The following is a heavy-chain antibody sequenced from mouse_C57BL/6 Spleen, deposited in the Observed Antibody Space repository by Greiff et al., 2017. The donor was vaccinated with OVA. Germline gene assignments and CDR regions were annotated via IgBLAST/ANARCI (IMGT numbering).Heavy chain of an antibody. Sequence: QVHVKQSGPGLVQPSQSLSITCTVSGFSLTSYGVHWVRQSPGKGLEWLGVIWRGGSTDYNAAFMSRLSITKDNSKSQVFFKMNSLQADDTAIYYCAKRDWDEGYAMDYWGQGTSVTVSS. V-gene: IGHV2-5*01. J-gene: IGHJ4*01. CDR2: IWRGGST. CDR3: AKRDWDEGYAMDY. D-gene: IGHD4-1*01. CDR1: GFSLTSYG.